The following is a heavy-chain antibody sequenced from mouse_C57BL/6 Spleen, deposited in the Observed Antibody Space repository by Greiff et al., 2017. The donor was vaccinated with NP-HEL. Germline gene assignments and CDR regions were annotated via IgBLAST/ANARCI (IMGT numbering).Heavy chain of an antibody. CDR1: GYSFTRYY. Sequence: QVQLQQSGPELVKPGASVKISCKASGYSFTRYYIHWVKQRPGQGLEWIGWIYPGSGNTKYNEKFKGKATLTADTSSSTAYMQLSSLTSEDSAVYYCARRDYSNYDWFAYWGQGTLVTVSA. J-gene: IGHJ3*01. V-gene: IGHV1-66*01. CDR3: ARRDYSNYDWFAY. CDR2: IYPGSGNT. D-gene: IGHD2-5*01.